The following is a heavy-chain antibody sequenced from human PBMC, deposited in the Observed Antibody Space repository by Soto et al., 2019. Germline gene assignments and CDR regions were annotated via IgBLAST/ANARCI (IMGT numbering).Heavy chain of an antibody. J-gene: IGHJ4*02. D-gene: IGHD3-22*01. CDR2: IWNDGSNE. CDR3: ARDQTDSGGYSDS. CDR1: GFTFRSYG. Sequence: PGGSLRLSCEASGFTFRSYGMHWVHQAPGKGLEWVAIIWNDGSNEYYADSVKGRFTISRDNSKNTLYLQVSNLRAEDTAVYFCARDQTDSGGYSDSWGQGSLVTVSS. V-gene: IGHV3-33*01.